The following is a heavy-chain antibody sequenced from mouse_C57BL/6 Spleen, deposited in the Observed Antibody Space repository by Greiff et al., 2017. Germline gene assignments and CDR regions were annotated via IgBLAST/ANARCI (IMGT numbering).Heavy chain of an antibody. D-gene: IGHD1-1*01. CDR3: ARKDNYYGSSYQGYFDV. CDR1: GFTFSDYG. CDR2: ISSGSSTI. J-gene: IGHJ1*03. Sequence: EVKLVESGGGLVKPGGSLKLSCAASGFTFSDYGMHWVRQAPEKGLEWVAYISSGSSTIYYADTVKGRFTISRDNAKNTLFLQMTSLRSEDTAMYYCARKDNYYGSSYQGYFDVWGTGTTVTVSS. V-gene: IGHV5-17*01.